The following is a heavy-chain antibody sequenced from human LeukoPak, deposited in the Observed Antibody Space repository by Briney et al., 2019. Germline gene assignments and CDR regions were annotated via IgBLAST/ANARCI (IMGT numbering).Heavy chain of an antibody. Sequence: GGSLRLSCAASGITFGSYWMHWVRQAPGKGLVWVSRINGEGSSTNYADSVKGRFTISRDNAKNPLYLQMNSLSAEDTAVYYCARGTGNYGDWDYWGQGTLVTVSS. CDR2: INGEGSST. V-gene: IGHV3-74*01. CDR3: ARGTGNYGDWDY. J-gene: IGHJ4*02. CDR1: GITFGSYW. D-gene: IGHD4-17*01.